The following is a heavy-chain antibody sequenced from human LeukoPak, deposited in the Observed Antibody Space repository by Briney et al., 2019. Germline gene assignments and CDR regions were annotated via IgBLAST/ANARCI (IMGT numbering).Heavy chain of an antibody. V-gene: IGHV3-21*01. Sequence: PGGSLRLSCAVSGFTFSAYSMNWVRQAPGKGLEWVSSITSGDFVYFADSLKGRFTIPRDNAKSSLYLQMNSLRAEDTAVYYCARGGFNMVRGVIIPSNSYYYYMDIWGKGTTVTVSS. CDR3: ARGGFNMVRGVIIPSNSYYYYMDI. D-gene: IGHD3-10*01. J-gene: IGHJ6*03. CDR2: ITSGDFV. CDR1: GFTFSAYS.